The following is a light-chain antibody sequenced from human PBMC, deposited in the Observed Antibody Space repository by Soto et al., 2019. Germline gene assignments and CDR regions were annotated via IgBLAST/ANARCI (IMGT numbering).Light chain of an antibody. V-gene: IGLV1-40*01. CDR3: QSYDTGVSGSI. J-gene: IGLJ2*01. CDR2: SDT. CDR1: TSNIGAGFD. Sequence: QSVLTQPPSVSGAPGQRPTISCSGSTSNIGAGFDVHWYQQFPGAAPTLLIYSDTSRPSGVPSRFSASKSGTSASLTITGLRTEDEADYYCQSYDTGVSGSIFGGGTKLTVL.